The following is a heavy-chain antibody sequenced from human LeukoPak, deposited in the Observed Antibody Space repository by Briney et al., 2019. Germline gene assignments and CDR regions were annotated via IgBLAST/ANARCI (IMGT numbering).Heavy chain of an antibody. CDR1: GLTFSDA. D-gene: IGHD3-10*01. J-gene: IGHJ4*02. CDR3: AKDRGYNYGLFDY. CDR2: ISGSGGST. Sequence: GGSLRLSCGVSGLTFSDAWMNWIRQAPGKGLEWVSAISGSGGSTYYADSVKGRFTISRDNSKNTLYLQMNSLRAEDTAVYYCAKDRGYNYGLFDYWGQGTLVSVSS. V-gene: IGHV3-23*01.